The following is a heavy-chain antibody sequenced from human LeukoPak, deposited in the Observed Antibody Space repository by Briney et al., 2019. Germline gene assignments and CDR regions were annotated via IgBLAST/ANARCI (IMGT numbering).Heavy chain of an antibody. J-gene: IGHJ6*03. CDR1: GGSFSGYY. Sequence: SETLSLTCAVYGGSFSGYYWSWIRQPPGKGLEWIGSIYYSGSTYYNPSLKSRVTISVDTPKNQFSLKLSSVTAADTAVYYCARDGGEYYYYMDVWGKGTTVTVSS. D-gene: IGHD3-16*01. CDR2: IYYSGST. V-gene: IGHV4-34*01. CDR3: ARDGGEYYYYMDV.